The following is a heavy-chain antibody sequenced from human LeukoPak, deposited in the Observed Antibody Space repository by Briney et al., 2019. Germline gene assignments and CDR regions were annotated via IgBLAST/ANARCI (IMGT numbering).Heavy chain of an antibody. CDR3: ARARHSSGWYPGEY. J-gene: IGHJ4*02. Sequence: PGGSLRLSCAASGFTFSSYAMHWVRQAPGKGLEWVAVISYDGSNKYYADSVKGRFTISRDNSKNTLYLQMNSLRAEDTAVYYCARARHSSGWYPGEYWGQGTLVTVSS. V-gene: IGHV3-30-3*01. D-gene: IGHD6-19*01. CDR1: GFTFSSYA. CDR2: ISYDGSNK.